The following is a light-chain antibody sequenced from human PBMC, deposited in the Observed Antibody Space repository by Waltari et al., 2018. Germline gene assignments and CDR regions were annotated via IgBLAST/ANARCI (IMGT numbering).Light chain of an antibody. V-gene: IGKV2D-29*02. Sequence: EIVMTQAPLSLSVTPGQPASMSCKSSQSLLHSDGRARLYWYLQKPGQSPQLLIPEVSNRFSGVTERFSGSGSGTDFTLKISRVEAEDVGVYFCMQNIQLPTFGQGTKVEIE. J-gene: IGKJ1*01. CDR2: EVS. CDR3: MQNIQLPT. CDR1: QSLLHSDGRAR.